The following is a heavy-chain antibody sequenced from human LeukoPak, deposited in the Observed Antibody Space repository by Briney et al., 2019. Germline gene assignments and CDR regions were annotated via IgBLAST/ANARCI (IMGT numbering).Heavy chain of an antibody. CDR3: ARDGMTGYSFDY. CDR2: ISSNSDYI. Sequence: KTGGSLRLSCAASGFTFSSYSINWVRQAPGKGLEWVSSISSNSDYIYYADSVKGRFTISRDNARDSLYLEMISLRAEDTALYYCARDGMTGYSFDYWGQGTLVTVSS. J-gene: IGHJ4*02. V-gene: IGHV3-21*01. CDR1: GFTFSSYS.